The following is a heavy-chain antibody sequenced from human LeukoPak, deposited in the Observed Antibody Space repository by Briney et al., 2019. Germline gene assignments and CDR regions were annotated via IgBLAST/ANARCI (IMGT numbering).Heavy chain of an antibody. CDR3: AKDKDGMGV. Sequence: GGSLRLSCAASGFTFSSYAMSWVRQAPGKGLEWVSTISVSGGSTYYADSVKGRFTISRDNSKNTPFLQMSSLRAEDTAVYYCAKDKDGMGVWGQGTTVTVSS. V-gene: IGHV3-23*01. J-gene: IGHJ6*02. CDR2: ISVSGGST. CDR1: GFTFSSYA.